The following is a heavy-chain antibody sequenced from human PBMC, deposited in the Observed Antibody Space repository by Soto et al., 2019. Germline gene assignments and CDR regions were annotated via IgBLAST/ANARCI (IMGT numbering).Heavy chain of an antibody. J-gene: IGHJ6*02. CDR3: AREGGGRDYYGMDV. CDR1: GGSISSGGYS. CDR2: IYHSGST. V-gene: IGHV4-30-2*01. D-gene: IGHD3-10*01. Sequence: PSETLSLTCAVSGGSISSGGYSWSWIRQPPGKGLEWIGYIYHSGSTYYNPSLKSRVTISVDRSKNQFSLKLSSVTAADTAVYYCAREGGGRDYYGMDVWGQGTTVTV.